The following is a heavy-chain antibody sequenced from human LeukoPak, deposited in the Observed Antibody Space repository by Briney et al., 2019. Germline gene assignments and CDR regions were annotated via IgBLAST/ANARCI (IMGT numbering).Heavy chain of an antibody. Sequence: ASVKVSCKASGYTSTSYYMHWVRQAPGQGLEWMGIINPSGGSTSYAQKFQGRVTMTRDTSTSTVYMELSSLRSEDTAVYYCARDPHENSSGWPYYFDYWGQGTLVTVSS. D-gene: IGHD6-19*01. CDR3: ARDPHENSSGWPYYFDY. V-gene: IGHV1-46*01. CDR2: INPSGGST. J-gene: IGHJ4*02. CDR1: GYTSTSYY.